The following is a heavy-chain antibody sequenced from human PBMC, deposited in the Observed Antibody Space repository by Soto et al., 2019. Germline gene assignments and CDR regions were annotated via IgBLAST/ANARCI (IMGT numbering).Heavy chain of an antibody. CDR3: SHMESRVASYGLDV. CDR2: IYWDDDK. J-gene: IGHJ6*02. CDR1: GFSLDTSGVC. Sequence: QITLKESGPTLVKPTQTLTLTCTFSGFSLDTSGVCVAWIRQPPGKALEWLTLIYWDDDKRYSPSLRSRLTITKDTSENRVVLTMTNMDPVDTATYYCSHMESRVASYGLDVWGQGTTVTVSS. V-gene: IGHV2-5*02. D-gene: IGHD3-3*01.